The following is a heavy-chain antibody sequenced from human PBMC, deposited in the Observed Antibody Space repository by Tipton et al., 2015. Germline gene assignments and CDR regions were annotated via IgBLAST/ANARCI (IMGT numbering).Heavy chain of an antibody. CDR2: ISQRDGT. CDR1: GGSVTSGSYY. CDR3: ARFRYYGSGTERGYFHGLDV. D-gene: IGHD3-10*01. Sequence: PGLVKPSENLSLTCTVSGGSVTSGSYYWSWIRQPPGKGLEWIGYISQRDGTNYNPSLKSRVSISVDTSKSQFFLKLNSVTAADTAVYYCARFRYYGSGTERGYFHGLDVWGQGTTVTVSS. V-gene: IGHV4-61*01. J-gene: IGHJ6*02.